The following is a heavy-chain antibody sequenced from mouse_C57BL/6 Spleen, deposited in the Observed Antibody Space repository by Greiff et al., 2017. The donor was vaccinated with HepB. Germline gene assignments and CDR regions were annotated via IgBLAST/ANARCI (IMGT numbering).Heavy chain of an antibody. CDR3: ARNHSSGYAYAMDY. D-gene: IGHD3-2*02. V-gene: IGHV1-81*01. Sequence: VQLQQSGAELARPGASVKLSCKASGYTFTSYGISWVKQRTGQGLEWIGEIYPRSGNTYYNEKFKGKATLTADKSSSTAYMELRSLTSEDSAVYFCARNHSSGYAYAMDYGGQGTSVTVSS. CDR2: IYPRSGNT. J-gene: IGHJ4*01. CDR1: GYTFTSYG.